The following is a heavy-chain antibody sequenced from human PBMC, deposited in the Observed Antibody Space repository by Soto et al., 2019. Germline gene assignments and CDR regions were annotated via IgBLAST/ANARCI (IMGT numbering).Heavy chain of an antibody. D-gene: IGHD1-7*01. CDR2: IYPGDSDT. V-gene: IGHV5-51*01. CDR1: GYSFTNYC. J-gene: IGHJ4*02. Sequence: PGESLKISCKGSGYSFTNYCIGWVRQMPGKGLEWMGIIYPGDSDTRYSPSFQGQVTISADKSISTAYLQWSSLRASDTATYHCAHAIHGTTYFNWGQGTLVTVSS. CDR3: AHAIHGTTYFN.